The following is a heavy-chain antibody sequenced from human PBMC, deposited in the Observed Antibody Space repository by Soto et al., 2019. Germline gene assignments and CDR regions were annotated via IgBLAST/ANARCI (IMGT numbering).Heavy chain of an antibody. J-gene: IGHJ6*01. CDR1: GYTFTSYE. CDR2: MNPNSGNT. Sequence: QVQLVQSGAEVKKPGASVKVSCKAAGYTFTSYEINWVRQATGQGLEWKGWMNPNSGNTGYAQKFQARVTITNNTSIITAYMELSSLRSEDTAVYYCAREISYGINVWGQGTTVTVSS. V-gene: IGHV1-8*01. CDR3: AREISYGINV.